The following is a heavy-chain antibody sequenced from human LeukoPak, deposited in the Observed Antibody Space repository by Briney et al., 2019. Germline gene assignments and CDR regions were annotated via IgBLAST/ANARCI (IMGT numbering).Heavy chain of an antibody. D-gene: IGHD3-22*01. CDR1: GFTFSSYW. CDR3: ARDLGYYYDSSGPPFDY. Sequence: GGSLRLSCAASGFTFSSYWMSWVRQAPGKGLEWVANIKQDGSEKYYVDSVKGRFTISRDNAKNSLYLQMNSLRAEDTAVYYCARDLGYYYDSSGPPFDYWGRGTLVTVSS. CDR2: IKQDGSEK. V-gene: IGHV3-7*01. J-gene: IGHJ4*02.